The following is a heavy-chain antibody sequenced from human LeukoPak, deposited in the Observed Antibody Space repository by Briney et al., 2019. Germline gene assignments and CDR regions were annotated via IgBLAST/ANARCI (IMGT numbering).Heavy chain of an antibody. CDR2: ISGSGGRT. Sequence: GGSLRLSCAASGFTFSSYGMSWVRQAPGKGLEWVSTISGSGGRTYYADSVKGRFTISRDNSKNTLYLQMNSLRAEDTAVYYCAKDLALVVAAIRVDPWGQATLVTVSS. CDR3: AKDLALVVAAIRVDP. CDR1: GFTFSSYG. D-gene: IGHD2-15*01. V-gene: IGHV3-23*01. J-gene: IGHJ5*02.